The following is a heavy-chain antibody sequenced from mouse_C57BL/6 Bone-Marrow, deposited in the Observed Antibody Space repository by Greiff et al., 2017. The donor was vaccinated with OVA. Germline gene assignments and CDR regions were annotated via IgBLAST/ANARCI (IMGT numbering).Heavy chain of an antibody. CDR1: GFTFSDYG. CDR3: ARIYYDYAMDY. D-gene: IGHD2-4*01. J-gene: IGHJ4*01. CDR2: ISSGSSTI. Sequence: EVHLVESGGGLVKPGGSLKLSCAASGFTFSDYGMHWVRQAPEKGLEWVAYISSGSSTIYYADTVKGRFTISRDNAKNTLFLQMTSLRSEDTAMYYCARIYYDYAMDYWGQGTSVTVSS. V-gene: IGHV5-17*01.